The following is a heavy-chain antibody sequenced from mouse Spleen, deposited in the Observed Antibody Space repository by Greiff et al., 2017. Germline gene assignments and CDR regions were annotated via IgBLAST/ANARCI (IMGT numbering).Heavy chain of an antibody. J-gene: IGHJ2*01. Sequence: VKVVESGPGLVQPSQSLSITCTVSGFSLTSYGVHWVRQSPGKGLEWLGVIWSGGSTDYNAAFISRLSISKDNSKSQVFFKMNSLQADDTAIYYCARNSVGIGGDRPYFDYWGQGTTLTVSS. CDR1: GFSLTSYG. CDR2: IWSGGST. D-gene: IGHD1-1*02. CDR3: ARNSVGIGGDRPYFDY. V-gene: IGHV2-2*01.